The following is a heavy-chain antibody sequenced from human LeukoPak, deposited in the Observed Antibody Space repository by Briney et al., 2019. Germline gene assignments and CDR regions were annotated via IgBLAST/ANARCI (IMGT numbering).Heavy chain of an antibody. Sequence: PGGSLRLSCAASGFTFSSYSMNWVRQAPGKGLEWVSSISSSSSYIYYADSVKGRFTISRDNAKNSLYLQMNSLRAEDTAVYYCAREGGSGSYYPSRHYMDVWGKGTTVTVSS. D-gene: IGHD3-10*01. CDR1: GFTFSSYS. J-gene: IGHJ6*03. CDR2: ISSSSSYI. V-gene: IGHV3-21*01. CDR3: AREGGSGSYYPSRHYMDV.